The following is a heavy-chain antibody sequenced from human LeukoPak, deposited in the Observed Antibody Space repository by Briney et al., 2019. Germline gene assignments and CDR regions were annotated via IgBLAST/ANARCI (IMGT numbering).Heavy chain of an antibody. CDR2: IIGSGGST. Sequence: PGGSLRLSCAASGLTFSNYAMSWVRQAPGKGLEWVSVIIGSGGSTYYTDSVKGRFTLSRDNSKNTLYLQMNSLRAEDTAVYYCAKELGGDHVGWYFDVWGRGTLVTVSS. CDR1: GLTFSNYA. J-gene: IGHJ2*01. D-gene: IGHD4-17*01. V-gene: IGHV3-23*01. CDR3: AKELGGDHVGWYFDV.